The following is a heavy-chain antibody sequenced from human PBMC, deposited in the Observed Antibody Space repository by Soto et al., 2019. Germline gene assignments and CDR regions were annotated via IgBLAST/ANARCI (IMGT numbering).Heavy chain of an antibody. CDR1: GGSISSYY. CDR2: IYYSGST. D-gene: IGHD6-6*01. Sequence: PSETLSLTCTVSGGSISSYYWSWIRQPPGKGLEWIGYIYYSGSTNYNPSLKSRVTISVDTSKNQFSLKLSSVTAADTAVYYCARSEQLVNYGMDVWGQGTTVTVSS. CDR3: ARSEQLVNYGMDV. J-gene: IGHJ6*02. V-gene: IGHV4-59*08.